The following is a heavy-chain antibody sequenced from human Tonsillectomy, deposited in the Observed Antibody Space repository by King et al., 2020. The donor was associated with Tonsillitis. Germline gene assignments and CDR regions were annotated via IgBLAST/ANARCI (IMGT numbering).Heavy chain of an antibody. CDR3: ARDPGGSSSY. CDR1: GFTFSSYG. V-gene: IGHV3-33*08. Sequence: VQLVESGGGVVQPGRSLRLSCAASGFTFSSYGMHWVRQAPGKGLEWVAVIWFDGSNKYYGDSVKGRFTISRDHSRNTLYLQMNSLRAEDTAVYYCARDPGGSSSYWGQGTLVTVSS. J-gene: IGHJ4*02. D-gene: IGHD6-13*01. CDR2: IWFDGSNK.